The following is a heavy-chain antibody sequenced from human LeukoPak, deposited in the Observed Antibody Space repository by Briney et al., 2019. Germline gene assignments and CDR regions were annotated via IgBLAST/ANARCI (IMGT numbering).Heavy chain of an antibody. CDR2: INPNSGGT. D-gene: IGHD1-1*01. V-gene: IGHV1-2*02. CDR3: ARGGYNWNENWFDP. CDR1: GYTFTGYY. Sequence: ASVKVSCKASGYTFTGYYMHWVRQAPGQGLEWMGWINPNSGGTNYAQKIQGRVTMTRDTSISTAYMELSRLRSEDMAVYYCARGGYNWNENWFDPWGQGTLVTVSS. J-gene: IGHJ5*02.